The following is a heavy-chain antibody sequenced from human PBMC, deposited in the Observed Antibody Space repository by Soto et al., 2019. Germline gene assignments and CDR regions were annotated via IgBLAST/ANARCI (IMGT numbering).Heavy chain of an antibody. CDR1: GYSFSSYW. J-gene: IGHJ6*01. CDR2: IDPSDSYT. D-gene: IGHD1-26*01. V-gene: IGHV5-10-1*01. Sequence: GESLKISCKGSGYSFSSYWISWVRQMPGKGLEWMGRIDPSDSYTKYSPSFQGHVTISADKSISTAHLQWSSLKASDTAMYYRATNGTYHPNYYYAMDVWGQGTTVTVSS. CDR3: ATNGTYHPNYYYAMDV.